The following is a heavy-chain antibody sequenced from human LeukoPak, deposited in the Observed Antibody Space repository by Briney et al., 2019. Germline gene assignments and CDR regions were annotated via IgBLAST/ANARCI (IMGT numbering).Heavy chain of an antibody. CDR3: ARGGVNDFWSGYYTGSGDYYYKDV. Sequence: AGSLSLSCAASGFTVSSNYMSWVRQAPGKGLEWVSVIYSGGSPYYADSVKGRFTISRDNSKTTLYLQMNRLRAEDTAVYDCARGGVNDFWSGYYTGSGDYYYKDVGGKGTTVTVS. V-gene: IGHV3-53*01. J-gene: IGHJ6*03. CDR1: GFTVSSNY. CDR2: IYSGGSP. D-gene: IGHD3-3*01.